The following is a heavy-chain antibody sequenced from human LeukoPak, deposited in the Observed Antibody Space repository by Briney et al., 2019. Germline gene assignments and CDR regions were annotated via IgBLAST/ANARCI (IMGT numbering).Heavy chain of an antibody. CDR2: IYYSGST. CDR3: ARGPYDSSGYSGYYYYYYMDV. J-gene: IGHJ6*03. D-gene: IGHD3-22*01. CDR1: GGSISSYY. Sequence: SETLSLTCTVSGGSISSYYWSWIRQPPGKGLEWIGYIYYSGSTNYNPSLKSRVTITVDTSKNQFSLKLMPVHAADTAVYYCARGPYDSSGYSGYYYYYYMDVWGKGTTVTVSS. V-gene: IGHV4-59*01.